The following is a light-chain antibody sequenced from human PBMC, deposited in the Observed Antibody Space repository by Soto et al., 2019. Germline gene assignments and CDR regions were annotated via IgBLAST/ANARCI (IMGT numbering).Light chain of an antibody. Sequence: EIVLTQSPATLSLSPGERATLSCRASQSVSSYLAWYQQKPGQAPRLLIYAASSRATGIPDRFSGSGSGTDFNLTISRLEPEDFAMYYCQHYGSSPRTFSQGTKVDI. J-gene: IGKJ1*01. CDR1: QSVSSY. V-gene: IGKV3-20*01. CDR3: QHYGSSPRT. CDR2: AAS.